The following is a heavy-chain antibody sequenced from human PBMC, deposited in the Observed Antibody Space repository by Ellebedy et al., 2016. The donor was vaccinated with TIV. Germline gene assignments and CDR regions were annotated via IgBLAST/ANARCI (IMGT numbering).Heavy chain of an antibody. J-gene: IGHJ3*02. Sequence: GGSLRLSCGASGFTFSSYWMSWVRQAPGKGLEWVANIKQDGSEKYYVDSVRGRFTISSDNAKNSLYLHLNSLRAEDTAMYYCATDGSYGDYLSPTHAFVNWGQGTMVIVSS. CDR3: ATDGSYGDYLSPTHAFVN. V-gene: IGHV3-7*01. CDR1: GFTFSSYW. D-gene: IGHD4-17*01. CDR2: IKQDGSEK.